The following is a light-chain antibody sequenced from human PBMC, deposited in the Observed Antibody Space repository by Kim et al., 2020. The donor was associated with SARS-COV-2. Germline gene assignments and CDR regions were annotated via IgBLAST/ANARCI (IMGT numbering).Light chain of an antibody. CDR1: KLGDKY. CDR3: QAWDSSTHNYV. Sequence: SYELTQPPSVSVSPGQTASITCSGYKLGDKYVSWYQQKPGQSPVAVIYQDNQRPSGIPERFSGSNSGNTATLTISGTQAMDEADYYCQAWDSSTHNYVFGAGTKVTVL. CDR2: QDN. J-gene: IGLJ1*01. V-gene: IGLV3-1*01.